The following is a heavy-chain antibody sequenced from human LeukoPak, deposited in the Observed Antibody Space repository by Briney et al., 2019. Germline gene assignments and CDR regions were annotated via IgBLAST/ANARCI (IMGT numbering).Heavy chain of an antibody. V-gene: IGHV1-69*13. Sequence: SVKVSCKASGGIFNSYAFSWVRQAPGQGLEWMGGIIPIFGTASYTQKFQGRVTINADESTSTASMELSSLRSEDTAVYYCARWAGRGPPQFFGPLDYWGQGTLVTVSS. J-gene: IGHJ4*02. D-gene: IGHD3-10*01. CDR1: GGIFNSYA. CDR2: IIPIFGTA. CDR3: ARWAGRGPPQFFGPLDY.